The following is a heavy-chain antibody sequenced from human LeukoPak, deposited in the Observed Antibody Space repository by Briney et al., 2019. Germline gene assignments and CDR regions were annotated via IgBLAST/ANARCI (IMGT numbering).Heavy chain of an antibody. V-gene: IGHV4-30-4*08. D-gene: IGHD4-11*01. J-gene: IGHJ5*02. Sequence: SETLSLTCAVSGGSISSRDYFWSWIRQPPGKGPEWIRYIYYSGTTYYNPSLKSRVTISVDTSKDQFSLKLTSVTAADTAVYYCARAPLTTEGANWFDPCGEGALVTVSS. CDR1: GGSISSRDYF. CDR3: ARAPLTTEGANWFDP. CDR2: IYYSGTT.